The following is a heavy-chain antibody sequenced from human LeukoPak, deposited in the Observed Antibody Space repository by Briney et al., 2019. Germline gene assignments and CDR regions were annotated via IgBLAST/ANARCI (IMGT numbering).Heavy chain of an antibody. Sequence: SETLSLTCTVSGGSISSSSYYWGWIRQPPGKGLEWIGSIYYSGSTYYNPSLKSRVTISVDTSKNQFSLKLSSVTAADTAVYYCARGVWFGELFDSIGRLFDYWGQGTLVTVSS. J-gene: IGHJ4*02. CDR3: ARGVWFGELFDSIGRLFDY. CDR2: IYYSGST. CDR1: GGSISSSSYY. V-gene: IGHV4-39*07. D-gene: IGHD3-10*01.